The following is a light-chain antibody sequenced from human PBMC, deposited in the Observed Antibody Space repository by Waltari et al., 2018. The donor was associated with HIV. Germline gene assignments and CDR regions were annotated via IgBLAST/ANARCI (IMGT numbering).Light chain of an antibody. Sequence: SYDLTQPHSVSVSSGQTATVTCSGVNLGHKYVSWYQQRSGQSPVLVIYQDTKRPPGIPERFFGSTSENTATLTINETQPLDEAHYSCQAWDSGTIVFGGGTSLTVL. V-gene: IGLV3-1*01. J-gene: IGLJ3*02. CDR1: NLGHKY. CDR2: QDT. CDR3: QAWDSGTIV.